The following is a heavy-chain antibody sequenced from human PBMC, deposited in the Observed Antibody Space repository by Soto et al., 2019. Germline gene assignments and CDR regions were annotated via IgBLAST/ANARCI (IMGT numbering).Heavy chain of an antibody. J-gene: IGHJ6*02. Sequence: GESLKISCAASGFTFSSYWMHWVRQAPGKGLVWVSRINSDGSSTSYADSVKGRFTISRDNAKNTLYLQMNSLRAEDTAVYYCARDLSYYDFWSGYSYYYFGMDVWGQGTAVTVSS. CDR1: GFTFSSYW. CDR2: INSDGSST. D-gene: IGHD3-3*01. V-gene: IGHV3-74*01. CDR3: ARDLSYYDFWSGYSYYYFGMDV.